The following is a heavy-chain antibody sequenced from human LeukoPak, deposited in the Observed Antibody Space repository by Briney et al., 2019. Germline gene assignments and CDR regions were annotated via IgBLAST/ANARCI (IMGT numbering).Heavy chain of an antibody. J-gene: IGHJ4*02. CDR1: GGSISSSSYY. D-gene: IGHD2-2*01. CDR3: ARHRYCSSTSCYFFDY. V-gene: IGHV4-39*01. Sequence: PSETPSLTXTVSGGSISSSSYYWGRICQPPGKGLQWIGSIYYSGSTYYNPSLKSRVTISVDTSKNQFSLKLSSVTAADTAVYYCARHRYCSSTSCYFFDYWGQGTLVTVSS. CDR2: IYYSGST.